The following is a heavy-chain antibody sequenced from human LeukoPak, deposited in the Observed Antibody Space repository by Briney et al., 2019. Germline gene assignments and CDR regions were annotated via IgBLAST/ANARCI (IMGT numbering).Heavy chain of an antibody. CDR1: GYTFTGYY. CDR3: ARALDGGFLEWSGYFDY. Sequence: ASVKVSCKASGYTFTGYYMHWVRQAPGQGLEWMGWINPNSGGTNYAQKFQGRVTMTRDTSTSTAYMELSRLRSDDTAVYYCARALDGGFLEWSGYFDYWGQGTLVTVSS. D-gene: IGHD3-3*01. J-gene: IGHJ4*02. V-gene: IGHV1-2*02. CDR2: INPNSGGT.